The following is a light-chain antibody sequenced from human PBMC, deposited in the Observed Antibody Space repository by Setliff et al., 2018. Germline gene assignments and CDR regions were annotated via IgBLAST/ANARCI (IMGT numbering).Light chain of an antibody. J-gene: IGLJ1*01. CDR3: SSYTSSSTRV. V-gene: IGLV2-14*01. CDR2: EVS. Sequence: QSALAQPASVSGSPGQSITISCTGTSSDVGYYNYVSWYQQHPGKAPKLMIYEVSNRPSGVSNRFSGSKSGNTASLTISGLQAEDEADYYCSSYTSSSTRVFGTGTKV. CDR1: SSDVGYYNY.